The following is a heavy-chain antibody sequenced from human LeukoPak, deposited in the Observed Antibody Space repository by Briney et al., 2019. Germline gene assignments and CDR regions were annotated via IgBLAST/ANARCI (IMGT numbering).Heavy chain of an antibody. CDR1: GGSFSGYY. J-gene: IGHJ6*02. CDR3: ARRPGYCSSTSACLVYYYYGMDV. Sequence: SETLSLTCAVYGGSFSGYYWSWIRQPPGKGLEWIGEINHSGSTNYNPSLESRVTISVDTSKNQFSLKLSSVTAADTAVYYCARRPGYCSSTSACLVYYYYGMDVWGQGTTVTVSS. V-gene: IGHV4-34*01. CDR2: INHSGST. D-gene: IGHD2-2*01.